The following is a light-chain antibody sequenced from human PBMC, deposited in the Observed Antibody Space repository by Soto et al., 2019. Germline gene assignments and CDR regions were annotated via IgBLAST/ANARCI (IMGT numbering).Light chain of an antibody. Sequence: EIVLTQSPGTLSLSPGETATLSCRASQSVSSSNLAWYQQKPGQAPRLLIYGASSRATGIPGRFSGSGSGTDFSLTISRLEPEDFAVYYCQQYAESPPITFGQGTRLEIK. CDR2: GAS. CDR3: QQYAESPPIT. CDR1: QSVSSSN. J-gene: IGKJ5*01. V-gene: IGKV3-20*01.